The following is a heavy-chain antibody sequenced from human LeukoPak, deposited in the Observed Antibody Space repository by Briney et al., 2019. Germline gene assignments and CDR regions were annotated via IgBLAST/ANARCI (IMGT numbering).Heavy chain of an antibody. CDR1: GYSISSGYY. J-gene: IGHJ4*02. CDR2: IYHSGST. V-gene: IGHV4-38-2*02. Sequence: SETLSLTCTVSGYSISSGYYWGWIRQPPGKGLEWIGSIYHSGSTYYNPSLKSRVTISVDTSKSQFSLKLSSVTAADTAVYYCARARSGYYGSGTDYWGQGTLVTVSS. D-gene: IGHD3-10*01. CDR3: ARARSGYYGSGTDY.